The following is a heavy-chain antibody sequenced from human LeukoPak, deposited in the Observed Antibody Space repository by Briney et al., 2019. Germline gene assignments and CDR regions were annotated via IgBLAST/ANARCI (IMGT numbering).Heavy chain of an antibody. D-gene: IGHD2/OR15-2a*01. CDR1: GYTFTSYY. Sequence: ASVKVSCKASGYTFTSYYMHWVRQAPGQGLELMGRVSPYNGNTNYAQKLQGRVSMTTDTSTSTAFLDLRSLRSDDTAVYYCARSTYRGGDAFDIWGQGTMVTVSS. CDR3: ARSTYRGGDAFDI. J-gene: IGHJ3*02. V-gene: IGHV1-18*04. CDR2: VSPYNGNT.